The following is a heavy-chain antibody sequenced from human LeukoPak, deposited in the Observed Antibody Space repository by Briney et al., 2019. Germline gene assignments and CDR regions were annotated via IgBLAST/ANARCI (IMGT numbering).Heavy chain of an antibody. CDR1: GYTFTSNY. CDR2: ISPSGGST. D-gene: IGHD5-24*01. Sequence: EASVKVSCKAFGYTFTSNYMHWVRQAPGQGPEWMGVISPSGGSTTYAQKFQGRVTLTRDMSTSTDYLELSSLRSEDTAVYYCARDNSVRDGAWWFNPWGQGTLVTVSS. CDR3: ARDNSVRDGAWWFNP. V-gene: IGHV1-46*01. J-gene: IGHJ5*02.